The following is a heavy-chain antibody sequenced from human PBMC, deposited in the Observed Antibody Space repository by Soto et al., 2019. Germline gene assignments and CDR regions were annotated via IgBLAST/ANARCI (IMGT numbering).Heavy chain of an antibody. CDR1: GFTFSSYG. V-gene: IGHV3-30*03. J-gene: IGHJ4*02. CDR2: ISYDGSNK. Sequence: GGSLRLSCAASGFTFSSYGMHWVRQAPGKGLEWVAVISYDGSNKYYADSVKGRFTISRDNSKNTLYLQMNSLRAEDTAVYYCARDDAAARTWSVTTRGPVDYWGQGTLVTVSS. D-gene: IGHD4-17*01. CDR3: ARDDAAARTWSVTTRGPVDY.